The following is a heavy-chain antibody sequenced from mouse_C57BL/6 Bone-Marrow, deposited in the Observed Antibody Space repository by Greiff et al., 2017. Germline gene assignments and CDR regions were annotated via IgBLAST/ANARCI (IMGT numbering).Heavy chain of an antibody. V-gene: IGHV3-6*01. CDR1: GYSITSGDF. CDR3: ARDFSPYAMDY. CDR2: IRYAGSN. Sequence: ESGPGLVKPSQSLSLTCSVTGYSITSGDFWNWIRQFPGNKLEWRDFIRYAGSNKYNPYLKNRTSFTRDTSKNLFFLKLNSVTTEDTATYYCARDFSPYAMDYWGQGTSVTVSS. J-gene: IGHJ4*01.